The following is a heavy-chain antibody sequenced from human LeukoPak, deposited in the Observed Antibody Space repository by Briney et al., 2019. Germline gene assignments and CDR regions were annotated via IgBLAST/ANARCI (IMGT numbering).Heavy chain of an antibody. CDR1: GGTFSSYA. D-gene: IGHD3-22*01. V-gene: IGHV1-69*01. Sequence: SVKVSCKASGGTFSSYAISWVRQAPGQGLEWMGGIIPIFGTANYAQKFQGRATITADESTSTAYMELSSLRSEDTAVYYCASPPIHYYDSSGYPYYFDYWGQGTLVTVSS. CDR2: IIPIFGTA. J-gene: IGHJ4*02. CDR3: ASPPIHYYDSSGYPYYFDY.